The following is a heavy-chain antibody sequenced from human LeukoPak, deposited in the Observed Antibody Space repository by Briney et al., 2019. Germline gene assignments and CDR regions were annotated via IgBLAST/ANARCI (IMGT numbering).Heavy chain of an antibody. D-gene: IGHD3-3*01. Sequence: SVKVSCKASGGTFSSYAISWVRQAPGQGLEWMGRIIPIFGTANYAQKFQGRVTITTDASTSTAYMELSSLRSEDTAVYYCAMSGYWLAFDYWGQGTLVTVSS. CDR3: AMSGYWLAFDY. V-gene: IGHV1-69*05. CDR1: GGTFSSYA. J-gene: IGHJ4*02. CDR2: IIPIFGTA.